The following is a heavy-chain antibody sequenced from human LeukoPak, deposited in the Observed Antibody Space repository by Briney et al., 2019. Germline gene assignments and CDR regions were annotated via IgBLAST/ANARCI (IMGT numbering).Heavy chain of an antibody. V-gene: IGHV3-15*01. D-gene: IGHD2-15*01. Sequence: GGSLRLSCAASGFTFSNAWMSWVRQAPGKGLEWVGRIKSKTDGGTTDYAAPVKGRFTIPRDDSKNTLYLQMDSLKTEDTAVYYCTTDRPLGGGPSGAFDIWGQGTMVTVSS. CDR2: IKSKTDGGTT. J-gene: IGHJ3*02. CDR1: GFTFSNAW. CDR3: TTDRPLGGGPSGAFDI.